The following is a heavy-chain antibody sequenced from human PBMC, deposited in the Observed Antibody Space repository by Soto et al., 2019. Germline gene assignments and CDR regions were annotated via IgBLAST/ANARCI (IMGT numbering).Heavy chain of an antibody. CDR3: ARVFKTMSFYCGMDV. D-gene: IGHD3-22*01. CDR2: IYYTGST. V-gene: IGHV4-31*03. Sequence: QVQLQESGPGLVKPSQTLSLICTVSGGSINSGGYYWSWIRQLPGKGLEWIGYIYYTGSTYYNPSLKSRITISVDTSANQVSLKLSSVTAADTAIYFCARVFKTMSFYCGMDVWGQGTAVAVSS. CDR1: GGSINSGGYY. J-gene: IGHJ6*02.